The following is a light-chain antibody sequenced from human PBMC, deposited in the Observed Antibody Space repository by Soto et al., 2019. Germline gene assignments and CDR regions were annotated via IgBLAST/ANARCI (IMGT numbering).Light chain of an antibody. J-gene: IGKJ2*01. Sequence: IHMTQSPSSLSASVGDRVTITCRASQRITTYVNWYQQKPGKAPKLLISTAVTLQSGVPSRFSGSGSGTDFTLTTTTLQPEDFATYFCQQSYSTPYTFGQRTKLEIK. CDR1: QRITTY. CDR2: TAV. V-gene: IGKV1-39*01. CDR3: QQSYSTPYT.